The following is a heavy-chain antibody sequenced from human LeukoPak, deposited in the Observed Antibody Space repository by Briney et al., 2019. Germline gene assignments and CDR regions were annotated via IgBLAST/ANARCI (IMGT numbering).Heavy chain of an antibody. V-gene: IGHV1-8*01. CDR2: MNPNSGNT. Sequence: GASVKVSCKASGYTFTSYDINWVRQATGQGLEWMGWMNPNSGNTGYAQKFQRRVTMTRNTSISTAYMELSSLRSEDTAVYYCARGPEWLVYYYYGMDVWGQGTTVTVSS. J-gene: IGHJ6*02. CDR3: ARGPEWLVYYYYGMDV. D-gene: IGHD3-3*01. CDR1: GYTFTSYD.